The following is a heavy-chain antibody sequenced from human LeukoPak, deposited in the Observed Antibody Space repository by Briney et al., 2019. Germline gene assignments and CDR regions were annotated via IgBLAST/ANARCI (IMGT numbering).Heavy chain of an antibody. D-gene: IGHD3-22*01. CDR2: ISSSGSTI. CDR1: GFTFSDYY. V-gene: IGHV3-11*01. J-gene: IGHJ4*02. CDR3: ASNYYDSSGYSY. Sequence: GGSLRLSCAASGFTFSDYYMSWIRQAPGKGLEWVSYISSSGSTIYYADSVKGRFTISRDNAKNSLYPQMNSLRAEDTAVYYCASNYYDSSGYSYWGQGTLVTVSS.